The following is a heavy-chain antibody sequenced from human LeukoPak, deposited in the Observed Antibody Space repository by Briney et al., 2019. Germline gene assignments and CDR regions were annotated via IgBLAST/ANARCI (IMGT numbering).Heavy chain of an antibody. V-gene: IGHV4-59*01. CDR2: IFYGGST. J-gene: IGHJ4*02. D-gene: IGHD4-23*01. Sequence: SETLSLTCTVSGDSISHYYWSWIRQPPGKGLEWIGYIFYGGSTNYNPSLKSRVIISVDTSRNQFSLKLNSLTAADTAVYYCARGSSAPRWFPFDYWAQGTLVTVSS. CDR1: GDSISHYY. CDR3: ARGSSAPRWFPFDY.